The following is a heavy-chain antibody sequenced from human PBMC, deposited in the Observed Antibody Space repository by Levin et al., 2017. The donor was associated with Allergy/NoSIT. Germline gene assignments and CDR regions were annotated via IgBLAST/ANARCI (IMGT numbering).Heavy chain of an antibody. D-gene: IGHD6-19*01. V-gene: IGHV3-30-3*01. CDR2: ISYDGSNK. CDR1: GFTFSSYA. J-gene: IGHJ4*02. Sequence: GESLKISCAASGFTFSSYAMHWVRQAPGKGLEWVAVISYDGSNKYYADSVKGRFTISRDNSKNTLYLQMNSLRAEDTAVYYCARDSEGGYGIAVAGTLGYWGQGTLVTVSS. CDR3: ARDSEGGYGIAVAGTLGY.